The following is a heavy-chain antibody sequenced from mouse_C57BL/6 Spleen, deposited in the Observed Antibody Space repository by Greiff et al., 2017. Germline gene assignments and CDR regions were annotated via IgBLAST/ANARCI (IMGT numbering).Heavy chain of an antibody. V-gene: IGHV1-61*01. CDR2: IYPSDSET. CDR1: GYTFTSYW. J-gene: IGHJ1*03. CDR3: ARSPSGGYFDV. D-gene: IGHD3-1*01. Sequence: QVQLQQPGAELVRPGSSVKLSCKASGYTFTSYWMDWVKQRPGQGLEWIGNIYPSDSETNYNQTFKDKATITVDKSSSTAYMPLSSQTSEDSAVYYCARSPSGGYFDVWGTGTTVTVSS.